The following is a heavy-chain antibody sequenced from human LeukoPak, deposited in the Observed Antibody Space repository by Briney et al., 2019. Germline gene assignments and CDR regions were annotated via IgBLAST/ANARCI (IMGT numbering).Heavy chain of an antibody. CDR1: VYTFTSSG. V-gene: IGHV1-18*01. CDR2: ISAYNGNT. Sequence: ASLKVSRTASVYTFTSSGISWVRQAPVHRLEWMGWISAYNGNTNYAQKLQGGVTMTTDTSTSTACMELRSLRSDDTAVYYCARTTHNGRAGLIDYWGQGTLVTVSS. CDR3: ARTTHNGRAGLIDY. J-gene: IGHJ4*02. D-gene: IGHD1-14*01.